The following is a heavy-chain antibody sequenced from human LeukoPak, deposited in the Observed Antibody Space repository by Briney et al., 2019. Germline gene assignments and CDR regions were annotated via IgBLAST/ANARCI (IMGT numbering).Heavy chain of an antibody. Sequence: GGSLRLSCAASGFTFSSYWMSWVRQAPGKGLEWVANIKQDGSEKYYVDSVKGRFTISRDNAKNSLYLQMNNLRAEDTAVYYCARPNYDFWSGRGSFDYWGQGTLVTVSS. D-gene: IGHD3-3*01. V-gene: IGHV3-7*01. J-gene: IGHJ4*02. CDR3: ARPNYDFWSGRGSFDY. CDR2: IKQDGSEK. CDR1: GFTFSSYW.